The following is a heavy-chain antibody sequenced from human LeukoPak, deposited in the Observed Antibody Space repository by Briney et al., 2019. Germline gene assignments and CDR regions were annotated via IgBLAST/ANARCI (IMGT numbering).Heavy chain of an antibody. Sequence: GGSLRLSCAGSGFSFSSHGMNWVRQAPGKGLEWVSGISWNSGSIGYADSVKGRFTISRDNVKNSLYLQMNSLRAEGTAVYYCARISLTTVSAYNYYYMDVWGKGTTVTISS. V-gene: IGHV3-48*04. CDR1: GFSFSSHG. CDR2: ISWNSGSI. D-gene: IGHD4-17*01. CDR3: ARISLTTVSAYNYYYMDV. J-gene: IGHJ6*03.